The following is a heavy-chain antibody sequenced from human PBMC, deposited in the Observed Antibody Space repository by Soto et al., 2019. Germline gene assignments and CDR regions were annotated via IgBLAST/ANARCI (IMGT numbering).Heavy chain of an antibody. CDR1: GGTFSSYA. D-gene: IGHD3-9*01. Sequence: SVKVSCKASGGTFSSYAISWVRQAPGQGLEWMGGIIPIFGTANYAQKFQGRVTITADKSTSTAYMELSSLRSEDTAVYYCASNGYDILTGYPYYFDYWGQGAMVTV. CDR2: IIPIFGTA. CDR3: ASNGYDILTGYPYYFDY. J-gene: IGHJ4*02. V-gene: IGHV1-69*06.